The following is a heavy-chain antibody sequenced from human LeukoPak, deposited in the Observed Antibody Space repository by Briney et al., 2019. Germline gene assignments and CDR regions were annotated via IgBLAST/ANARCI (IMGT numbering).Heavy chain of an antibody. CDR3: ARGSPPHSSSWYWWFDP. CDR2: IYHSGST. V-gene: IGHV4-30-2*01. D-gene: IGHD6-13*01. CDR1: GGSISSGGYY. J-gene: IGHJ5*02. Sequence: SQTLSLTCTVSGGSISSGGYYWSWIRQPPGKGLEWIGYIYHSGSTYYNPSLKSRVTISVDTSKNQFSLKLSSVTAADTAVYYCARGSPPHSSSWYWWFDPWGQGTLVTVSS.